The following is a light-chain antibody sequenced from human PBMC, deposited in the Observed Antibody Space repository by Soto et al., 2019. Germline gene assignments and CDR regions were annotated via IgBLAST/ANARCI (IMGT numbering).Light chain of an antibody. J-gene: IGKJ1*01. CDR3: QQYGSSPRT. CDR1: QSVDRNY. Sequence: EVVLTQSPGPLSLSPGERATLSCRASQSVDRNYLSWFQHKRGQPPRVLVVATSSRAAGTPVRFSGSGSGTNFTLTIRRVEPADFGVYYCQQYGSSPRTFGQGTKVEIK. CDR2: ATS. V-gene: IGKV3-20*01.